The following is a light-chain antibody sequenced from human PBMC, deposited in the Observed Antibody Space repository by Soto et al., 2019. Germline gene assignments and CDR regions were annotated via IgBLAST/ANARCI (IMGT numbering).Light chain of an antibody. V-gene: IGKV1-5*03. J-gene: IGKJ1*01. CDR1: QTISSW. Sequence: DIQMTQSPANLSGHLGXRVTITCRASQTISSWLAWYQQKPGKAPKLLIYKASTLKSGVPSRFSGSGSGTEFTLTISSLQPDDFATYYCQHYNSYSEAFGQGTKVDTK. CDR2: KAS. CDR3: QHYNSYSEA.